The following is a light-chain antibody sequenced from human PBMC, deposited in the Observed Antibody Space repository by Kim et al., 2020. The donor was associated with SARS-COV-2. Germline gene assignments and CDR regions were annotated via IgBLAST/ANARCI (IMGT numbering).Light chain of an antibody. J-gene: IGKJ1*01. CDR3: QQYYSTPRT. CDR1: QSVLYSSNNKNY. CDR2: WAS. V-gene: IGKV4-1*01. Sequence: ATINCKSSQSVLYSSNNKNYLAWYQQKPGQPPKLLIYWASTRESGVPDRFSGSGSGTDFTLTISSLQAEDEAVYYCQQYYSTPRTFGQGTKVDIK.